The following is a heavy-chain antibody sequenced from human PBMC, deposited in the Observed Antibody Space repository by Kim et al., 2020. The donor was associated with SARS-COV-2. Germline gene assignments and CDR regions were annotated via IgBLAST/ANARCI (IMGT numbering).Heavy chain of an antibody. J-gene: IGHJ6*03. V-gene: IGHV3-33*01. D-gene: IGHD2-21*01. CDR3: ARRRLAYYYMDV. Sequence: YIADSGKGRFTIARNNSKNTLYLQMNSLRAEDTAVYYCARRRLAYYYMDVWGKGTTVTVSS.